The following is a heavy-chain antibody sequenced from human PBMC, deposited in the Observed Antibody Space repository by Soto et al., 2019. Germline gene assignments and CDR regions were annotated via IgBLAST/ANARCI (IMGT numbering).Heavy chain of an antibody. CDR3: VSDKTSGRYGRAFDI. V-gene: IGHV3-48*03. D-gene: IGHD6-19*01. J-gene: IGHJ3*02. CDR1: GFSFSTHD. CDR2: FGNSGGTT. Sequence: PVGSLRLSCAASGFSFSTHDMNWVRQAPGQGLEWVAYFGNSGGTTFYADSVNGRFTISRDNAKNTLYLQMNSLRAADTAAYYFVSDKTSGRYGRAFDIWGQGTMVTVSS.